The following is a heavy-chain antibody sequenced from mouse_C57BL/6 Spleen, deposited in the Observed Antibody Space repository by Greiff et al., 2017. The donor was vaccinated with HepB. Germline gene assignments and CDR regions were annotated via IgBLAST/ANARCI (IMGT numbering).Heavy chain of an antibody. D-gene: IGHD2-4*01. CDR2: IDPSDSYT. V-gene: IGHV1-50*01. J-gene: IGHJ2*01. CDR1: GYTFTSYW. Sequence: VQLQQSGAELVKPGASVKLSCKASGYTFTSYWMQWVKQRPGQGLEWIGEIDPSDSYTNYNQKFKGKATLTVDTSSSTAYMHLSSLTSEDSAVYYCARLGDYDYDVDYWGQGTTLTVSS. CDR3: ARLGDYDYDVDY.